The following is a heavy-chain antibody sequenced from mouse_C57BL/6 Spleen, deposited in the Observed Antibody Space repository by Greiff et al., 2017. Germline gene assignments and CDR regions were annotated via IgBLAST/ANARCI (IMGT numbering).Heavy chain of an antibody. CDR1: GYAFSSYW. Sequence: VKLMESGPELVKPGASVKISCKASGYAFSSYWMNWVKQRPGKGLEWIGRIYPGDGDTNYNGKFKGKATLTADKSSSTAYMQHSRLTSEDSAVYFCARSRGIITTGVFDYWGQGTTLTVSS. D-gene: IGHD1-1*01. CDR3: ARSRGIITTGVFDY. CDR2: IYPGDGDT. J-gene: IGHJ2*01. V-gene: IGHV1-82*01.